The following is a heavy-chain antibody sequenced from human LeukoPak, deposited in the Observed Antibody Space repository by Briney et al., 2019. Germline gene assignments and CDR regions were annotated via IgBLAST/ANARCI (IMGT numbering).Heavy chain of an antibody. J-gene: IGHJ4*02. CDR1: GGSISSYY. D-gene: IGHD3-10*01. CDR3: ARGAESGSYYFDY. V-gene: IGHV4-59*01. CDR2: IYYSGST. Sequence: SETLSLTCTVSGGSISSYYWSWIRQPPGEGLEWIGYIYYSGSTNYNPSLKSRVTISVDTSKNQFSLKLSSVTAADTAVYYCARGAESGSYYFDYWGQGTLVTVSS.